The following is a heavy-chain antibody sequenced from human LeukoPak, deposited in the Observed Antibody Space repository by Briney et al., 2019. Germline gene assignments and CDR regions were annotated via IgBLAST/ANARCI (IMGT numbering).Heavy chain of an antibody. CDR2: IHPNSGGT. V-gene: IGHV1-2*02. CDR3: GRKSASRKTSEFDY. CDR1: GYTFTDYY. D-gene: IGHD1-14*01. Sequence: ASVKLSCKSSGYTFTDYYMNWVRQSPGQGLEWMGWIHPNSGGTNYAQKFQGRVTMTRDTSISTAYMELSRLTFDDTAVYYCGRKSASRKTSEFDYCGQGTLVTVSS. J-gene: IGHJ4*02.